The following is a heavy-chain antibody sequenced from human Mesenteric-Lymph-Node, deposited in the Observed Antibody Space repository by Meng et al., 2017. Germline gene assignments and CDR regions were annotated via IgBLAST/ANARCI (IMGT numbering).Heavy chain of an antibody. V-gene: IGHV3-53*01. J-gene: IGHJ4*02. CDR2: IYRDGST. D-gene: IGHD1-26*01. CDR3: ASLYGGSY. CDR1: GGSISTSNW. Sequence: VQLHLSGPGLVKPSETLTLTCAVSGGSISTSNWWGWVRQAPGKGLEWVSLIYRDGSTYYADSVKGRFTISRDNAKNTLYLQMNNVRAEDTAVYYCASLYGGSYWAQGSLVTVSS.